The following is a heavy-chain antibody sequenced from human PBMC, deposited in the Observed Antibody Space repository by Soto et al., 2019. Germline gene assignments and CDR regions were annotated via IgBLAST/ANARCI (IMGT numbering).Heavy chain of an antibody. J-gene: IGHJ3*02. CDR3: AKRLGGYGEGVLDI. CDR1: GFTFSNYD. V-gene: IGHV3-23*01. Sequence: GGSLRLSCAASGFTFSNYDMNWVRLAPGKGMEWVSGISGSGDNTYYADSMKGHFSISRDNYKTTLYLQVNSLRDEDTALYYCAKRLGGYGEGVLDIWGQGTMVTVSS. CDR2: ISGSGDNT. D-gene: IGHD4-17*01.